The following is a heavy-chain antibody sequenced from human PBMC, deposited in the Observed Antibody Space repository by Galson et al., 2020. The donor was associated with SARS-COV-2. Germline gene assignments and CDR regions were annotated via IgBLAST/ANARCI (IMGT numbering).Heavy chain of an antibody. V-gene: IGHV4-4*07. CDR3: ARGGDPGTSWRTFDY. D-gene: IGHD3-16*01. Sequence: SETLSLTCSVSGGSIGIFYWSWIRQPAGKGLEWIGRVFDSGSTKYNPSVESRVTMSVDMSKNQFSLKLDSVTTADTAIYYCARGGDPGTSWRTFDYWGQGILVTVSS. CDR1: GGSIGIFY. CDR2: VFDSGST. J-gene: IGHJ4*02.